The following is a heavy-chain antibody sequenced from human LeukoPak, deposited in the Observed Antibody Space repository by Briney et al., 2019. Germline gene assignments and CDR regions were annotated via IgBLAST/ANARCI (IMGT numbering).Heavy chain of an antibody. CDR1: GFTFSSYA. D-gene: IGHD4-23*01. J-gene: IGHJ4*02. CDR3: ARGDDYGGAWYYFDY. V-gene: IGHV3-23*01. Sequence: AGGSLRLSCAASGFTFSSYAMSWVRQAPGKGLEWVSAISGSGGSTYYADSVKGRFTISRDNSKNTLILQMNSLRAEDTAEYYCARGDDYGGAWYYFDYWGQGTLVSVSS. CDR2: ISGSGGST.